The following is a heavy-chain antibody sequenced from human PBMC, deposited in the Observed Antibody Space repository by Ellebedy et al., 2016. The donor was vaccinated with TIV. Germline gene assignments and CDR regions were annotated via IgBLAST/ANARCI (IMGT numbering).Heavy chain of an antibody. CDR1: GGSISGSDSY. CDR2: IYYTGST. D-gene: IGHD2/OR15-2a*01. V-gene: IGHV4-39*01. CDR3: ARHVYHNSRPDY. J-gene: IGHJ4*02. Sequence: SETLSLTXTVSGGSISGSDSYWGWIRQSPEKGLEWIVTIYYTGSTLYNPSLKSRVTISVDTSNNDFSLKMTSMTAADTAVYYCARHVYHNSRPDYWGQGTLVTVSS.